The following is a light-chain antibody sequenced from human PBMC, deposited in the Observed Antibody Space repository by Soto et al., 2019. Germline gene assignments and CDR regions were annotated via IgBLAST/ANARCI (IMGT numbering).Light chain of an antibody. CDR3: CSYAGSSTFV. CDR1: SSDVGSYDL. J-gene: IGLJ1*01. V-gene: IGLV2-23*03. CDR2: EGS. Sequence: QSALTQPASVYGSPGQSITISCTGGSSDVGSYDLVSWYQQHPGKAPKVMICEGSKRPSGVSSRFSGSKSGNTASLTIAGLQAEDEADYYCCSYAGSSTFVCGTGSKVTVL.